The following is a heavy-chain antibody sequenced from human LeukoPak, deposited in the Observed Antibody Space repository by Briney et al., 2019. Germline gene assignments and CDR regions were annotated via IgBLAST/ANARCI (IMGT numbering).Heavy chain of an antibody. J-gene: IGHJ5*02. CDR1: GGTFSSYA. Sequence: SVKVSCKASGGTFSSYAISWVRQAPGQGLEWMGRIIPILGIANYAQKFQGRITITADKSTSTAYMELSSLRSEDTAVYYCARHSFLGYCSSTSCVWFDPWGQGTLVTVSS. CDR2: IIPILGIA. V-gene: IGHV1-69*04. CDR3: ARHSFLGYCSSTSCVWFDP. D-gene: IGHD2-2*01.